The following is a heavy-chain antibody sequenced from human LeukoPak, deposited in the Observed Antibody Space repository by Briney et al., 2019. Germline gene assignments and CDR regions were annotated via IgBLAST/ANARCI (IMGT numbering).Heavy chain of an antibody. V-gene: IGHV5-51*01. D-gene: IGHD3-22*01. CDR3: ARRRADYDSSNNWFNP. Sequence: GESLKISCEGSGYSFTSYWIGWVRQMPGKGLEWMGIVYPGDSDTRYSPSFQGQVTISADKSISTAYLQWSSLKASDTAMYYCARRRADYDSSNNWFNPWGQGTLVTVSS. CDR2: VYPGDSDT. CDR1: GYSFTSYW. J-gene: IGHJ5*02.